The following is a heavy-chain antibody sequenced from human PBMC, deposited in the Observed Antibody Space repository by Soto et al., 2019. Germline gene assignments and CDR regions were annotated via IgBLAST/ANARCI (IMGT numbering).Heavy chain of an antibody. CDR3: ARHNYGSGGTYFDY. Sequence: QVQLQESGPGLVKPSETLSLTCTVYGGSIRSYYWSWIRQPPGKGLEWLGYISYSGSTNYNPSLKSPVPISVDTSKNQFSVKPNYITAADTAVYYCARHNYGSGGTYFDYSGQGTLVTVSS. CDR2: ISYSGST. J-gene: IGHJ4*02. CDR1: GGSIRSYY. D-gene: IGHD3-10*01. V-gene: IGHV4-59*08.